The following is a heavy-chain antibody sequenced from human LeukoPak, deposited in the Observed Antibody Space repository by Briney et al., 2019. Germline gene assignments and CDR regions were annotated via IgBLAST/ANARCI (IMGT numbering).Heavy chain of an antibody. D-gene: IGHD5-12*01. Sequence: GGSLRLSCVVSGFNLGSSWMSWVRQAPGKGLEWVANIKEDGSQTYYVDSVKGRFTISIDNAKNSLYMQLNSLRVEDTAVYYCARDRGWLAHDCWGQGTLVTVSP. CDR2: IKEDGSQT. CDR3: ARDRGWLAHDC. J-gene: IGHJ4*02. CDR1: GFNLGSSW. V-gene: IGHV3-7*01.